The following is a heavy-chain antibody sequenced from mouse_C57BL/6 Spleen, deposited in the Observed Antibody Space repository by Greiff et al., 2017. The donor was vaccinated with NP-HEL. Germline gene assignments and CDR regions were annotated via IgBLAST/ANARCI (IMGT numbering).Heavy chain of an antibody. CDR1: GYTFTSYW. D-gene: IGHD3-2*02. CDR3: ARSEQANGWYFDV. J-gene: IGHJ1*03. Sequence: QVQLQQPGAELVKPGASVKLSCKASGYTFTSYWMHWVKQRPGQGLEWIGMIHPNSGSTNYNEKFKSKATLTVDKSSSTAYMQLSSLTSEDSAVYYCARSEQANGWYFDVWGTGTTVTVSS. CDR2: IHPNSGST. V-gene: IGHV1-64*01.